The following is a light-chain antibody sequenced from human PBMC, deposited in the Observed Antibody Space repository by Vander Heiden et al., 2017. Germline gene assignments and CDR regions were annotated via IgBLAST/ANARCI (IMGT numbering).Light chain of an antibody. CDR1: QSVSGSY. CDR3: QQYGSSPPRT. CDR2: GAS. V-gene: IGKV3-20*01. J-gene: IGKJ1*01. Sequence: EIVLTQSPGTLSLSPGERATLSCRVSQSVSGSYLAWYQQKPGQAPRLLIYGASSRATGIPDRFSGSGSGTDFTLTISRLEPEDFAVYYCQQYGSSPPRTFGQGTKVEIK.